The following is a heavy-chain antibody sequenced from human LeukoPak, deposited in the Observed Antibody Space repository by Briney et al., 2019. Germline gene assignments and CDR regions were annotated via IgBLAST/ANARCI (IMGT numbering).Heavy chain of an antibody. D-gene: IGHD3-16*01. CDR1: GGSISNYY. Sequence: PSETLSLTCTVSGGSISNYYWGWIRQPPGEGLEWIGSIYYSGSTYYNSSLQSRVTISVHMSNNQFALKLSSVTAADTAVYYCASFSAGLGWGQGTLVTVSS. J-gene: IGHJ4*02. V-gene: IGHV4-39*01. CDR2: IYYSGST. CDR3: ASFSAGLG.